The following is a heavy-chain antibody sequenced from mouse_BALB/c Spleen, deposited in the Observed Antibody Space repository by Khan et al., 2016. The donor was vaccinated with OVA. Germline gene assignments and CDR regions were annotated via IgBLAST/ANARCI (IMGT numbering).Heavy chain of an antibody. CDR3: ASMILDYYGSNFYGYYFDY. D-gene: IGHD1-1*01. J-gene: IGHJ2*01. CDR1: GYSITSDYA. V-gene: IGHV3-2*02. CDR2: ISYSGDT. Sequence: EVQLQESGPGLVKPSQSLSLTCTVTGYSITSDYAWNWIRQFPGNKLEWMGYISYSGDTAYHPSLKSRISITRDTSKTQFFLQLNSVTTEATATYYCASMILDYYGSNFYGYYFDYWGQGTTLTVSS.